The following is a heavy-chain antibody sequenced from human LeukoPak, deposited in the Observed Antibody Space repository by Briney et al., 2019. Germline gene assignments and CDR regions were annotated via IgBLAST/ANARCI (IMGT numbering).Heavy chain of an antibody. Sequence: SETLSLTCTVSGGSISSSSYYWGWIRQPPGKGLEWIGSIYYSGDTYYNPSLKSRVTVSVDTSKNQFSLRLSSVTAADTAVYYCARLRGAMTTLTKGSDYWGQGTLVTVSS. V-gene: IGHV4-39*01. D-gene: IGHD4-17*01. CDR3: ARLRGAMTTLTKGSDY. CDR1: GGSISSSSYY. CDR2: IYYSGDT. J-gene: IGHJ4*02.